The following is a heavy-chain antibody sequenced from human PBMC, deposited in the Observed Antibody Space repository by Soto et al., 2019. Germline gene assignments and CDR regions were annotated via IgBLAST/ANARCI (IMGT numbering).Heavy chain of an antibody. CDR1: GYTFTSYA. Sequence: ASVKVSCKASGYTFTSYAMHWVRQAPGQRLEWMGWINPNSGGTNYAQKFQGRVTMTRDTSTSTAYMELSSLKSGDTAVYYCARGWFNFDYWGQGTLVTVSS. V-gene: IGHV1-2*02. J-gene: IGHJ4*02. D-gene: IGHD3-9*01. CDR3: ARGWFNFDY. CDR2: INPNSGGT.